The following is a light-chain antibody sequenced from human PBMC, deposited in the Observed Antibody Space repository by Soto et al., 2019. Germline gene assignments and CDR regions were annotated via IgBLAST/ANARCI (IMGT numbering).Light chain of an antibody. CDR1: QSVSNNF. CDR2: GSS. CDR3: QQYYCSLLS. J-gene: IGKJ4*01. V-gene: IGKV3-20*01. Sequence: EIVLTQSPGTLSLSPGEGATLSCRASQSVSNNFVAWYQQRPGKAPRLLIYGSSSRASGIPDRFSGSGSGTDFTLTISRLEPEDFAVYYCQQYYCSLLSFGGGTKVEIK.